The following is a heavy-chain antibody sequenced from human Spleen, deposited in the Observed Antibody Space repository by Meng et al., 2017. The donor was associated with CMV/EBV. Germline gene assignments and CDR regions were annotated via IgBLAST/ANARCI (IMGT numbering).Heavy chain of an antibody. J-gene: IGHJ4*02. D-gene: IGHD5-18*01. CDR1: GFTFSSYA. CDR3: ARATYSYALASIYYFDY. V-gene: IGHV3-23*01. CDR2: ISGSGGST. Sequence: GESLKISCAASGFTFSSYAMSWVRQAPGKGLEWVSAISGSGGSTYYADSMKGRFTISRDNSKNTLYLQMNSLRAEDTAVYYCARATYSYALASIYYFDYWGQGTLVTVSS.